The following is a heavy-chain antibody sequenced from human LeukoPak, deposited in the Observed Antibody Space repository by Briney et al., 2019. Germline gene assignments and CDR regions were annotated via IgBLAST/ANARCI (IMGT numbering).Heavy chain of an antibody. Sequence: GGSLRLSCVAYGFTFGSFGMHWVRQAPGKGLDWVAVIAYDGSDENYVDSVKGRFTISRDNVKNTLYLQMNSLGPEDTAMYYCARDVMAVAGTLGFDCWGQGALVTVSS. D-gene: IGHD6-19*01. CDR1: GFTFGSFG. CDR3: ARDVMAVAGTLGFDC. V-gene: IGHV3-30*04. CDR2: IAYDGSDE. J-gene: IGHJ4*02.